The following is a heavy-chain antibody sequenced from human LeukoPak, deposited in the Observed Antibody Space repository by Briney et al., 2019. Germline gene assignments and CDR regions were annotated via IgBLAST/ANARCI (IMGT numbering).Heavy chain of an antibody. CDR3: AKDFSAGTYFDY. CDR2: ISGSGGST. V-gene: IGHV3-23*01. Sequence: PGGSLRLSCAASGFTFSSFDTSWVRQAPGKGLEWVSGISGSGGSTYHADSVEGRFTISRDNSKNTQFLQMNSLRAEDTAIYYCAKDFSAGTYFDYWGQGTLVTVSS. CDR1: GFTFSSFD. D-gene: IGHD6-13*01. J-gene: IGHJ4*02.